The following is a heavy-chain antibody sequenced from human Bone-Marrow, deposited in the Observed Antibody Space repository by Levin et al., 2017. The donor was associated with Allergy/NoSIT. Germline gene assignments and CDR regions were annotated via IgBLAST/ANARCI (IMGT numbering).Heavy chain of an antibody. Sequence: GESLKISCKASGYTFSSHGISWVRQAPGQGLEWMGWISTFNGNTKYAQKWQGRVTMTTDTSTNTAYMELRSLRADDPAAYYCARDPVTDYYFYYGMDVWGQGTTVTVSS. D-gene: IGHD2/OR15-2a*01. CDR2: ISTFNGNT. V-gene: IGHV1-18*01. CDR1: GYTFSSHG. CDR3: ARDPVTDYYFYYGMDV. J-gene: IGHJ6*02.